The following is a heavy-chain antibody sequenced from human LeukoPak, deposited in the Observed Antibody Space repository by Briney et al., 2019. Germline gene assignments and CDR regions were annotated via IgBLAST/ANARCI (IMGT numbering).Heavy chain of an antibody. CDR1: GGSISSGGYS. J-gene: IGHJ5*02. Sequence: SQTLSLTCAVSGGSISSGGYSWSWIRQPPGKGLEWIGYIYHSGSTYYNPSLKSRVTLSVDRSKNQFSLKLSSVTAADTAVYYCARSGVVVPAASNWFDPWGQGTLVTVSS. CDR2: IYHSGST. V-gene: IGHV4-30-2*01. D-gene: IGHD2-2*01. CDR3: ARSGVVVPAASNWFDP.